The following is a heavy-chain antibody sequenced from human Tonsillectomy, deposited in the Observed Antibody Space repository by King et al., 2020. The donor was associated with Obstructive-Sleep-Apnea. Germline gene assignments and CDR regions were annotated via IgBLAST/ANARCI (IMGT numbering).Heavy chain of an antibody. CDR2: ISWNSGSI. D-gene: IGHD5-18*01. CDR1: GFTFDDYA. CDR3: AKARGIQLWFHLDY. J-gene: IGHJ4*02. V-gene: IGHV3-9*01. Sequence: EVQLVESGGGLVQPGRSLRLSCAASGFTFDDYAMHWVRQAPGKGLEWVSGISWNSGSIGYADSVKGRFTISRDNAKNSLYLQMNSLRAEDTALYYCAKARGIQLWFHLDYWGQGTLVTVSS.